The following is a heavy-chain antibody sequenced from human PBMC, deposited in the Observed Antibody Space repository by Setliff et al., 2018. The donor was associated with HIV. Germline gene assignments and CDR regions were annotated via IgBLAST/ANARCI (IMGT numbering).Heavy chain of an antibody. V-gene: IGHV5-51*01. CDR1: GYSFTSYY. J-gene: IGHJ4*02. D-gene: IGHD3-3*01. Sequence: GDSLKISCKASGYSFTSYYIGWVRQMPGKGLEWMGIIYPGDSETKYSPSFQGQVTISADKSINTAYLQWSSLTASDSAMYFCAKNRGGGASGYYTPADSWGQGTLVTVSS. CDR3: AKNRGGGASGYYTPADS. CDR2: IYPGDSET.